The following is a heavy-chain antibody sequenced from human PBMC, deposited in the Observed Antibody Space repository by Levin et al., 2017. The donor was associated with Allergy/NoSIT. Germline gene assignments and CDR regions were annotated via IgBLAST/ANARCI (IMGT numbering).Heavy chain of an antibody. Sequence: GESLKISCAASGFTVSSNYMSWVRQAPGKGLEWVSIIYSGGSTYYADSVKGRFTISRDNSKNTLYLQMNSLRAEGTAVYYCARENYGGGYWGQGTLVTVSS. V-gene: IGHV3-53*01. D-gene: IGHD3-10*01. CDR3: ARENYGGGY. J-gene: IGHJ4*02. CDR1: GFTVSSNY. CDR2: IYSGGST.